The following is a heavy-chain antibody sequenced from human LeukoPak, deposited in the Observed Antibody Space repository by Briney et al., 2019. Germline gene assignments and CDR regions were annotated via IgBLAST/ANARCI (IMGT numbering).Heavy chain of an antibody. Sequence: TSETLSPTCAVYGGSSSVYYWSWIRHPPGKGLEWLGEINHSGFTNYNPYLKSRVTISLDMSKNQFSLKLSSVTAADTAVYYCARSGYCSGSICVGSFDYWGQGTLVTVSS. CDR1: GGSSSVYY. J-gene: IGHJ4*02. D-gene: IGHD2-15*01. V-gene: IGHV4-34*01. CDR3: ARSGYCSGSICVGSFDY. CDR2: INHSGFT.